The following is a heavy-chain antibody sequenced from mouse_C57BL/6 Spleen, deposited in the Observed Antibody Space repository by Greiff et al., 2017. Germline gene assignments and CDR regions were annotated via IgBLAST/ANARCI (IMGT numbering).Heavy chain of an antibody. Sequence: EVQGVESGGGLVKPGGSLKLSCAASGFTFSDYGMHWVRQAPEKGLEWVAYISSGSSTIYYADTVKGRFTISRDNAKNTLFLQLTRRRSEDTAMYFCVRGLYDGFGRFAYWGKGTLVTVSA. D-gene: IGHD2-3*01. CDR1: GFTFSDYG. V-gene: IGHV5-17*01. CDR3: VRGLYDGFGRFAY. J-gene: IGHJ3*01. CDR2: ISSGSSTI.